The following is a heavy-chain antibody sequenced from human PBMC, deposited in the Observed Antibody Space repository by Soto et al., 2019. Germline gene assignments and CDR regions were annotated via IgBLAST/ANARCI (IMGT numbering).Heavy chain of an antibody. J-gene: IGHJ4*02. CDR1: GFSFSNYA. V-gene: IGHV4-59*12. CDR3: AVDYDFWSGYFPY. Sequence: PGGSLRLSCSVSGFSFSNYAMTWVRQAPGKGLEYIGYISYSGSTNYNPSLKSRITINPDTSKNQFSLQLNSVTPEDTAVYYCAVDYDFWSGYFPYWGQGTLVTVSS. CDR2: ISYSGST. D-gene: IGHD3-3*01.